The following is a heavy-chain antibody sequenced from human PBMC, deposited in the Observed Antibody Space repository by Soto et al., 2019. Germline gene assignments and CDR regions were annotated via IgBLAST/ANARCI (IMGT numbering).Heavy chain of an antibody. Sequence: GGSLRLSCAASGFTFSSYAMHWVRQAPGKGLEWVAVISYDGSNKYYEDSVKGRFTISRDNSKNKLYLQMNSLRAEDTAVYYCARDVGYCSGGSCYEAYYYYYGMDVWGQGTTVTVSS. CDR3: ARDVGYCSGGSCYEAYYYYYGMDV. V-gene: IGHV3-30-3*01. D-gene: IGHD2-15*01. CDR2: ISYDGSNK. CDR1: GFTFSSYA. J-gene: IGHJ6*02.